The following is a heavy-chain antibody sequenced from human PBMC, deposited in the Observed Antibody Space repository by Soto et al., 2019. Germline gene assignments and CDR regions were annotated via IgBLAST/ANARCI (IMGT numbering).Heavy chain of an antibody. CDR1: GFTFSNYA. CDR2: IAYDGSVK. J-gene: IGHJ4*02. Sequence: GGSLRLSCAASGFTFSNYAMHWVRQAPGKGLEWVAIIAYDGSVKYYADSVKGRFTISRDSSKNTVNLQMNSLRTEDTAVYYCARPGYCSGASCYDYFDTWGQGMLVTVSS. D-gene: IGHD2-15*01. CDR3: ARPGYCSGASCYDYFDT. V-gene: IGHV3-30-3*01.